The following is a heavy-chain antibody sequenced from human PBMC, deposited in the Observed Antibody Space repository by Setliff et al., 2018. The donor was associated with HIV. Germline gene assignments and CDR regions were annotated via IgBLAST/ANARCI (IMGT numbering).Heavy chain of an antibody. J-gene: IGHJ4*02. V-gene: IGHV3-23*01. CDR3: ANYIQYDFRFDY. CDR1: GFTFSTYA. CDR2: ISAGGGST. Sequence: PGGSLRLSCAVSGFTFSTYAMSWVRQAPGKGLEWVSTISAGGGSTYYADSVKGRFTISRDNSENTLYLQMNSLRAEDTAVYYCANYIQYDFRFDYWGQGTLVTV. D-gene: IGHD3-16*01.